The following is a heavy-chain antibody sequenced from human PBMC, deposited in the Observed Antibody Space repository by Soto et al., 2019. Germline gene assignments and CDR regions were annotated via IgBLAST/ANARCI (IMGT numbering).Heavy chain of an antibody. Sequence: GESLKISCVASGFTFGDYYMSWIRQAPGKGLEWVSYISNNGNIKIYADSVKGRFTVSRDNVKNSLYLQMNSLRADDTAVYYCARDYYDISGYPFYDYWGPGTLVTVSS. V-gene: IGHV3-11*01. CDR1: GFTFGDYY. CDR2: ISNNGNIK. J-gene: IGHJ4*02. D-gene: IGHD3-22*01. CDR3: ARDYYDISGYPFYDY.